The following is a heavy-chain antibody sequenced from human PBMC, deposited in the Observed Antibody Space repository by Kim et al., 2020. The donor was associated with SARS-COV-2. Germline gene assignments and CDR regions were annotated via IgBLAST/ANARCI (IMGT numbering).Heavy chain of an antibody. CDR3: ARGGGGTPVAHPHLDL. D-gene: IGHD4-17*01. CDR2: ISYGGNT. Sequence: SETLSLTCGVSGGSLGGYYWTWMRKPPGKGLEWIGEISYGGNTRYNSSLRSRTTMSVDTSVNQFSLNLASVTAADTAVYYCARGGGGTPVAHPHLDLWGRGISVAVSS. V-gene: IGHV4-34*01. CDR1: GGSLGGYY. J-gene: IGHJ5*02.